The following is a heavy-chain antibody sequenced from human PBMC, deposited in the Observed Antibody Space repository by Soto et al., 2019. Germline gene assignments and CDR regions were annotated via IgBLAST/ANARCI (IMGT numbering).Heavy chain of an antibody. Sequence: SVKVSCKASGGTFSSYAISWVRQAPGQGLEWMGGIIPIFGTANYAQKFQGRVTITADESTSTAYMELSSLRSEDTAVYYCAGHVLRFLEWLSEFDYWGQGTLVTVSS. CDR3: AGHVLRFLEWLSEFDY. J-gene: IGHJ4*02. D-gene: IGHD3-3*01. CDR1: GGTFSSYA. CDR2: IIPIFGTA. V-gene: IGHV1-69*13.